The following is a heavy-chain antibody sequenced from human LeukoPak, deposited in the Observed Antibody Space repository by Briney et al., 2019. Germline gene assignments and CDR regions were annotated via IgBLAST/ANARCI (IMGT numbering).Heavy chain of an antibody. Sequence: PGGSLRLSCAASGVTFRRYWMSWMRQAPGKGLEWVANIKYDGNEEYYVDSVKGRFTISRDNAKNSLYLQLNSLRVEDTAVYYCKSGGAAPGSFDYWGQGTLVTVSP. CDR3: KSGGAAPGSFDY. CDR1: GVTFRRYW. D-gene: IGHD1-1*01. J-gene: IGHJ4*02. V-gene: IGHV3-7*01. CDR2: IKYDGNEE.